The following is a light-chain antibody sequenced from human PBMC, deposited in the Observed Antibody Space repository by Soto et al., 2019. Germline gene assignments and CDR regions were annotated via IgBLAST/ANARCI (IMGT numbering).Light chain of an antibody. V-gene: IGKV3-20*01. CDR3: QQYGGSPLFT. J-gene: IGKJ3*01. CDR1: QSVSSNY. CDR2: GAS. Sequence: EIVLTQSPGTLSLSPGERATLSCRASQSVSSNYLAWYQQIPGQAPRLLFYGASSRATSIPDRFSGSGSGTDFTLTISRLEPEDFAVYYCQQYGGSPLFTFGPGTKVDIK.